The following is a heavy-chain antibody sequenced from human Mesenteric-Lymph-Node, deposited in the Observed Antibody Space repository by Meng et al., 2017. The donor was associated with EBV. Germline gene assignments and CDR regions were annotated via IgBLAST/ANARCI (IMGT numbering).Heavy chain of an antibody. CDR3: ARSAGGDYFDY. CDR2: NYHSRTT. D-gene: IGHD1-26*01. Sequence: LQLQWVGAGLMRPSSLLVLTCAVCGSSIISGGYSWSWIRQAPGKGLEWIGFNYHSRTTYLNPSLRSRVNLSVDTSKNQISLNLRSVSAADTDIYYCARSAGGDYFDYWGQGTLVTVSS. V-gene: IGHV4-30-2*01. CDR1: GSSIISGGYS. J-gene: IGHJ4*02.